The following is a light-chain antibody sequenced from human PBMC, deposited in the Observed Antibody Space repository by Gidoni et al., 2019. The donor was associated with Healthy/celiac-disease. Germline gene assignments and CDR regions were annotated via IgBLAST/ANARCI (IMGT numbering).Light chain of an antibody. Sequence: DIQMTQSPSSLSASVGDRVTITCRASQSISSYLNLYQQKPGKAPKLLIYAASSLQSGVPSRFSCSGSGTDFTLTISSLQPEDFATYYCQQSYSTLLMYTFGQGTKLEIK. J-gene: IGKJ2*01. V-gene: IGKV1-39*01. CDR3: QQSYSTLLMYT. CDR1: QSISSY. CDR2: AAS.